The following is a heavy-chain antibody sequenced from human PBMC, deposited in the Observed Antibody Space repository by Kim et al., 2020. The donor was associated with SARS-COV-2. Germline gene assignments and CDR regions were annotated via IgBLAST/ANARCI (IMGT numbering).Heavy chain of an antibody. CDR3: AKASSGSFGWFDP. D-gene: IGHD3-22*01. J-gene: IGHJ5*02. V-gene: IGHV3-23*01. Sequence: YADSVKVRFTISRDSSKNTLYLQMNSLRAEDTAVYYCAKASSGSFGWFDPWGLGTLVTVSS.